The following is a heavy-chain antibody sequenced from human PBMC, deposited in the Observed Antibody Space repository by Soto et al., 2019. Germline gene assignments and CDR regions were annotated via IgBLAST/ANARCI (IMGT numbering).Heavy chain of an antibody. V-gene: IGHV4-39*01. CDR2: IYYSGST. D-gene: IGHD2-2*01. CDR1: GGSISSSSYY. CDR3: AGRHIGYCSSTSCYGSGWFDP. J-gene: IGHJ5*02. Sequence: QLQLQESGPGLVKPSETLSLTCTVSGGSISSSSYYWGWIRQPPGKGLEWIGSIYYSGSTYYNPSLKSRVTISVDTSKNQFSLKLSSVTAADTAVYYCAGRHIGYCSSTSCYGSGWFDPWGQGTLVTVSS.